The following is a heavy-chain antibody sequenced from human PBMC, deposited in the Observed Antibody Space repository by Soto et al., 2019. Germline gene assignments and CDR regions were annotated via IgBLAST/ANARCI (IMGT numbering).Heavy chain of an antibody. V-gene: IGHV3-15*01. CDR3: TTETSGWSATHYDY. CDR2: IKSKTDGGTT. Sequence: EVQLVESGGGLVKPGGSLRLSCAASGFTFSNAWMSWVRQAPGKGLEWVGRIKSKTDGGTTDYAAPVKGRFTISRDDSKNTLYLQMNSLKTEDTAVYYCTTETSGWSATHYDYWGQGTLVTVSS. D-gene: IGHD6-19*01. J-gene: IGHJ4*02. CDR1: GFTFSNAW.